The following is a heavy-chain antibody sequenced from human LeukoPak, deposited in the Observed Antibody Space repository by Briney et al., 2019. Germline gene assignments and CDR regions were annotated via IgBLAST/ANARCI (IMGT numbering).Heavy chain of an antibody. V-gene: IGHV1-18*01. CDR1: GYTFTSYG. D-gene: IGHD3-3*01. CDR3: ARSSRFLEWLYGY. J-gene: IGHJ4*02. CDR2: ISAYNGNT. Sequence: ASVKVSCKASGYTFTSYGISWVRQAPGQGLEWMGWISAYNGNTNYAQKFQGRVTMTRDTSISTAYMELSRLRSDDTAVYYCARSSRFLEWLYGYWGQGTLVTVSS.